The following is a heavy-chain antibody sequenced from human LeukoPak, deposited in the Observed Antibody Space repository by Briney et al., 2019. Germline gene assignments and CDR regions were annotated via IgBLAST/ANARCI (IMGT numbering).Heavy chain of an antibody. J-gene: IGHJ4*02. CDR2: IYYSGST. D-gene: IGHD3-16*02. Sequence: PSETLSLTCTVSGGSISSNYWSWIRQPPGKGLEWIGYIYYSGSTNYNPSLKSRVTISVDTSKNQFSLKLSSVTAADTAVYYCARADYVWGSYRSWGQGTLVTVSS. CDR1: GGSISSNY. CDR3: ARADYVWGSYRS. V-gene: IGHV4-59*01.